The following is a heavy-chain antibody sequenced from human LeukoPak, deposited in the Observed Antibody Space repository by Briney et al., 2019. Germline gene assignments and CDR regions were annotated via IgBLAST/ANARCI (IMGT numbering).Heavy chain of an antibody. Sequence: PGGSLRLSCAASGFTFSSYGMSWVRQAPGKGLEWVANIKRDGSEKYYVDSMKGRFTISRDNVKNSLYLQINSLRPEDTAVYYCAGGARGYNWYFDLWGRGTLVTVSS. CDR3: AGGARGYNWYFDL. D-gene: IGHD3-16*01. CDR2: IKRDGSEK. V-gene: IGHV3-7*01. J-gene: IGHJ2*01. CDR1: GFTFSSYG.